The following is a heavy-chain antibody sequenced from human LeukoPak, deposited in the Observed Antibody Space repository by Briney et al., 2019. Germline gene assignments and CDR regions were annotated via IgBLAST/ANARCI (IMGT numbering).Heavy chain of an antibody. J-gene: IGHJ6*03. D-gene: IGHD2-2*01. Sequence: PGGSLRLSCAASGFTFSSYDMSWVRQAPGKGLVWVSSITLSGGNTFYADSVMGRFTVSRDNSKNTLYLQMNSLSAEDTAVYYCAKRGNPAVGHHYLDVWGKGTTVSVSS. CDR3: AKRGNPAVGHHYLDV. V-gene: IGHV3-23*01. CDR1: GFTFSSYD. CDR2: ITLSGGNT.